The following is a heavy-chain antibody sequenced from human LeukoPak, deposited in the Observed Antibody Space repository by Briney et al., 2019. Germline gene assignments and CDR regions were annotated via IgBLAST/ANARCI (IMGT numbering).Heavy chain of an antibody. CDR1: GGTFSSYA. V-gene: IGHV1-69*06. D-gene: IGHD1-26*01. Sequence: GASVKVSCKASGGTFSSYAISWVRQAPGQGLEWMGGIIPIFGTANYAQKFQGRVTITADKSTSTAYMELSSLRSEDTAVYYCARERIVGASDAFDIWGQGTMVTVSS. CDR3: ARERIVGASDAFDI. J-gene: IGHJ3*02. CDR2: IIPIFGTA.